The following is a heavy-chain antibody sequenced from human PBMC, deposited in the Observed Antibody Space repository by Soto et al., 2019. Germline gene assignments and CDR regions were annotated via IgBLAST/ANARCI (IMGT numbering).Heavy chain of an antibody. CDR2: IYYSGST. Sequence: SETLSLTCTVSGGSISSGDYYWSWIRQPPGKGLESIGYIYYSGSTYYNPSLKSRVTISIDTSKNQFSLKLSSVTAADTAVYYCAREILYGDYPAIDYWGQGMLVTVSS. V-gene: IGHV4-30-4*01. D-gene: IGHD4-17*01. CDR3: AREILYGDYPAIDY. CDR1: GGSISSGDYY. J-gene: IGHJ4*02.